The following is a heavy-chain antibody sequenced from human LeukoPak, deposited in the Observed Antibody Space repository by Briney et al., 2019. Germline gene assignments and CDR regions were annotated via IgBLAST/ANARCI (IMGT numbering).Heavy chain of an antibody. CDR3: ARHGRQWLAYYYYYYMDV. V-gene: IGHV4-38-2*01. CDR2: IYHSGST. D-gene: IGHD6-19*01. Sequence: AETLSLTCAVSGYSISSGYYWGCIRQPPWKGVEGNGRIYHSGSTYYNSSLKSRVTISVDTSKNQVSLKLSSVTAADTAVYYCARHGRQWLAYYYYYYMDVWGKGTTVTVSS. CDR1: GYSISSGYY. J-gene: IGHJ6*03.